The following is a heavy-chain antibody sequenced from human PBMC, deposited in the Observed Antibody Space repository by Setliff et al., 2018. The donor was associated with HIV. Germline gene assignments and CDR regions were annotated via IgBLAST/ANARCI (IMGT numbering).Heavy chain of an antibody. Sequence: GGSLRLSCAASGFTFSSAWMGWVRQAPAKGLEWVGRIKSKTDGGTTGYAAPVKGRFTISRDDSKNMLYLQMNSLKIEDTAVYYCTTGTRLVDWGQGALVTVSS. CDR1: GFTFSSAW. J-gene: IGHJ4*02. D-gene: IGHD2-21*01. CDR2: IKSKTDGGTT. CDR3: TTGTRLVD. V-gene: IGHV3-15*01.